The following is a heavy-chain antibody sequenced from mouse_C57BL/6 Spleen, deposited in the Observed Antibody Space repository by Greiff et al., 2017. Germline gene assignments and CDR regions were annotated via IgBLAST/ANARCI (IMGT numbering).Heavy chain of an antibody. J-gene: IGHJ3*01. V-gene: IGHV3-6*01. CDR2: ISYDGSN. CDR3: ARGGNPMAY. CDR1: GYSITSGYY. Sequence: DVQLQESGPGLVKPSQSLSLTCSVTGYSITSGYYWNWIRQFPGNKLEWMGYISYDGSNNYNPSLKNRISITRDTSKNQFFLKLNSVTTEDTATYYCARGGNPMAYWGQGTLVTVSA.